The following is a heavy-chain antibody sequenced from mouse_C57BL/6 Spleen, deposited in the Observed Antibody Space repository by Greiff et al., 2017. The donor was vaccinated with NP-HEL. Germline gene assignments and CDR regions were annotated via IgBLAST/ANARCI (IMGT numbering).Heavy chain of an antibody. V-gene: IGHV1-61*01. Sequence: QVQLQQPGAELVRPGSSVKLSCKASGYTFTSYWMDWVKQRPGQGLEWIGNIYPSDSETHYNQKFKDKATLTVDKSSSTAYMQLSSLTSEDSAVYYCARSETAQATLAYWGQGTLVTVSA. CDR1: GYTFTSYW. CDR2: IYPSDSET. J-gene: IGHJ3*01. CDR3: ARSETAQATLAY. D-gene: IGHD3-2*02.